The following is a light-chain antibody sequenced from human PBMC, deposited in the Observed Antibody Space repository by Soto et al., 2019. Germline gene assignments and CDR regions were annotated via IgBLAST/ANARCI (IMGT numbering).Light chain of an antibody. Sequence: DIQMTQSPSTLSATVEDRVTITCRASQTISSWLAWYQQKPGKAPKLLIYKASSLESEVPSRFSGSGSGTEFTLTISSLQPDDFATYYCLQYNSPYTFGQGTKLEIK. J-gene: IGKJ2*01. CDR2: KAS. V-gene: IGKV1-5*03. CDR1: QTISSW. CDR3: LQYNSPYT.